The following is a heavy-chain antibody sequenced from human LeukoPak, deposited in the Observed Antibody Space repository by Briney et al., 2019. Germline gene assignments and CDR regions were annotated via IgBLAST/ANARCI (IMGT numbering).Heavy chain of an antibody. D-gene: IGHD5-18*01. Sequence: SGPALVKPTQTLTLTCTFSGFSLSTRGMCVSWIRRPPGKALEWLARIDWDDDKYYSTSLKTRLTISKDTSKNQVVLTMTNMDPVDTATYYCARIREGLWLFDYWGQGTLVTVSS. J-gene: IGHJ4*02. CDR1: GFSLSTRGMC. V-gene: IGHV2-70*11. CDR3: ARIREGLWLFDY. CDR2: IDWDDDK.